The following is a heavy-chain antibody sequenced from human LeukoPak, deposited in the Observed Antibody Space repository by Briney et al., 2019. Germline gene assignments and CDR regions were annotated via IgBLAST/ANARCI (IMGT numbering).Heavy chain of an antibody. J-gene: IGHJ4*02. V-gene: IGHV3-33*01. CDR3: ARTYYYDSSGYYPFDY. CDR1: GFTFSSYG. Sequence: GGSLRLSCAASGFTFSSYGMQWVRQAPGKGREGVAVICYDGSNKYYADSVKCRFTISTDNSKNTLYLQMNSLRAEDTAVYYCARTYYYDSSGYYPFDYWGQGTLVTVSS. D-gene: IGHD3-22*01. CDR2: ICYDGSNK.